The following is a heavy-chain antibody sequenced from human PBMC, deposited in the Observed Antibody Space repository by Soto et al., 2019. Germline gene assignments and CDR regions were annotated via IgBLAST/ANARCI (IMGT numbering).Heavy chain of an antibody. D-gene: IGHD6-19*01. CDR1: GFPFSSYS. CDR3: ARDGQWLVPDAFDI. CDR2: ISSSSSYI. V-gene: IGHV3-21*01. J-gene: IGHJ3*02. Sequence: SVGSLRHSCAASGFPFSSYSMNWVRQAPGKGLEWVSSISSSSSYIYYADSVKGRFTISRDNAKNSLYLQMNSLRAEDTAVYYCARDGQWLVPDAFDIWGQATMVTVSS.